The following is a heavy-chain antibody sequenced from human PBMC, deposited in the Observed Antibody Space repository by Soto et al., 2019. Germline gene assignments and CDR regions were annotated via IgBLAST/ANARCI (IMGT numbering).Heavy chain of an antibody. V-gene: IGHV4-34*01. Sequence: SETLSLTCAVYGGSFSGYYWSWIRQPPGKGLEWIGEINHSGSTNYNPSLKSRVTISVDTSKNQFSLKLSSVTAADTAVYYCAGKTRSKGPNSSGWYFGNRSNLYFQHWGQGTLVTVSS. CDR2: INHSGST. CDR3: AGKTRSKGPNSSGWYFGNRSNLYFQH. CDR1: GGSFSGYY. J-gene: IGHJ1*01. D-gene: IGHD6-19*01.